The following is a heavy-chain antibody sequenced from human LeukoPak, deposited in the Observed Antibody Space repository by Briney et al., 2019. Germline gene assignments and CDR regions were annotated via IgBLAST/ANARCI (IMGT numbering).Heavy chain of an antibody. CDR1: GYTFSGYY. V-gene: IGHV1-2*02. D-gene: IGHD3-9*01. CDR2: INPKSGGT. J-gene: IGHJ4*02. CDR3: ARSPDILTGENFDY. Sequence: ASVKVSCKASGYTFSGYYMHWVRQAPGQGLEWMGWINPKSGGTNEAQKFHDRVTMTRDTSIRTAYMEVSRLRSDDTAVYYCARSPDILTGENFDYWGQGTLVAVSS.